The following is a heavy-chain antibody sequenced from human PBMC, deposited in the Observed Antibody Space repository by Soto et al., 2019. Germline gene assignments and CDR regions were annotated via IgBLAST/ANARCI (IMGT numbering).Heavy chain of an antibody. CDR2: ISAHTGKT. V-gene: IGHV1-18*01. D-gene: IGHD3-9*01. Sequence: ASVKVSCKASGYTFTNHGVTWVRQAPGQGLEWMGWISAHTGKTNYAQKFQARVTMTTDTSTSTAYMELRSLTSGDTGVYYCARARYDPILTAHPYGMHPSDPGTTATV. CDR3: ARARYDPILTAHPYGMHP. J-gene: IGHJ6*02. CDR1: GYTFTNHG.